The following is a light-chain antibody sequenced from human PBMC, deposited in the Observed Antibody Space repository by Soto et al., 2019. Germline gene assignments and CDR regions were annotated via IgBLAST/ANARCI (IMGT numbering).Light chain of an antibody. V-gene: IGKV3-15*01. CDR1: QSVSSN. CDR3: QHYNNWPVG. Sequence: EIVMTQSPATLSVSPGERATLSCRASQSVSSNLAWYQQKPGQAPRLLIYGASTRATGVPARFSGSGSGTEFTLTISSLQSEDFAVYYCQHYNNWPVGFGQGTKVEIK. CDR2: GAS. J-gene: IGKJ1*01.